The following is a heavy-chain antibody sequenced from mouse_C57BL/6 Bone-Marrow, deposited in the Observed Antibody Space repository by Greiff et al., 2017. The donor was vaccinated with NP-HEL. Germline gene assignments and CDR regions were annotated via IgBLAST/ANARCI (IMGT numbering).Heavy chain of an antibody. Sequence: VQLQQSGAELVKPGASVKLSCKASGYTFTSYWMHWVKQRPGQGLEWIGMIHPNSGSTNYNEKFKSKATLTVDKSSSTAYMQLSSLTSEESAVYYCAITTAWYFDVWGTGTTVTVSS. CDR3: AITTAWYFDV. J-gene: IGHJ1*03. CDR2: IHPNSGST. CDR1: GYTFTSYW. V-gene: IGHV1-64*01. D-gene: IGHD1-2*01.